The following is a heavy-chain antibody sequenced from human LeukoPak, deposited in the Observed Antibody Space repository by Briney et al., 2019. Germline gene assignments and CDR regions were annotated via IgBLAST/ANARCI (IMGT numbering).Heavy chain of an antibody. J-gene: IGHJ4*02. CDR1: GGSFSGYY. D-gene: IGHD3-16*02. Sequence: PSETLSLTCAVYGGSFSGYYWSWIRQPPGKGLEWIGEINHSGSTNYNPSLKSRVTISVDTSKNQFSLKLSSVTAADTAVYYCARHVAHGYYDYVWGSYRNSGFDYWGQGTLVTVSS. V-gene: IGHV4-34*01. CDR2: INHSGST. CDR3: ARHVAHGYYDYVWGSYRNSGFDY.